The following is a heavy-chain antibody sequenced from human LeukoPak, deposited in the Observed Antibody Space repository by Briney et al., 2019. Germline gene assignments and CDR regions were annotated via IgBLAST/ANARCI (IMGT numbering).Heavy chain of an antibody. CDR3: AKDRMGAYIDY. Sequence: GGSLRLSCAASGFTFSSYGMHWVRQAPGKGLEWVAVISYDGSNKYYADSVKGRFTISRDNSKNTLYLQMNSLRAEDTAVYYCAKDRMGAYIDYWSQGTLVTVSS. D-gene: IGHD1-26*01. CDR1: GFTFSSYG. J-gene: IGHJ4*02. CDR2: ISYDGSNK. V-gene: IGHV3-30*18.